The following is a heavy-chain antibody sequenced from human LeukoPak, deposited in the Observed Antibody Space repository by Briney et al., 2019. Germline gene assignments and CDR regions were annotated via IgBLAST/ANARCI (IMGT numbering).Heavy chain of an antibody. V-gene: IGHV3-30*18. CDR3: AKDRYGSGSNWVDP. CDR2: ILHDGSKA. J-gene: IGHJ5*02. D-gene: IGHD3-10*01. Sequence: GGSLRLSCGASGFSFSSYAMHWVRQAPGKGLEWLTFILHDGSKAYYADSINGRFTISRDNSNNTLFLQMNSLRTEDTAVYYCAKDRYGSGSNWVDPWGQGTLVTVSS. CDR1: GFSFSSYA.